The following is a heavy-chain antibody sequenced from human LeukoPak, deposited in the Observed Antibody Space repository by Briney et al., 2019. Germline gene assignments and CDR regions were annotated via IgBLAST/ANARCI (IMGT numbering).Heavy chain of an antibody. J-gene: IGHJ6*02. V-gene: IGHV4-59*01. CDR2: TYYSGST. CDR1: GGSISSYY. CDR3: ARVSDYYYGMDV. Sequence: SETLSLTCTVSGGSISSYYWSWIRQPPGKGLEWIGYTYYSGSTNYNPSLKSRVTISVDTSKNQFSLKLGSVTAADTAVYYCARVSDYYYGMDVWGQGTTVTVSS.